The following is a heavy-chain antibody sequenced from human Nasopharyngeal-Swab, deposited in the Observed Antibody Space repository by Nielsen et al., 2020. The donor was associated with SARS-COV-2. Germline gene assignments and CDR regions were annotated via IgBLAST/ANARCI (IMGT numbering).Heavy chain of an antibody. Sequence: GESLKISCAASGFTFSSYAMSWVRQAPGKGLEWVSAISGSGGSTYYADSVKGRFTISRDNSKNTLYLQMNSLRAEDTAAYYCAKDWVTGDTAMVTDYWGQGTLVTVSS. V-gene: IGHV3-23*01. CDR3: AKDWVTGDTAMVTDY. CDR2: ISGSGGST. J-gene: IGHJ4*02. D-gene: IGHD5-18*01. CDR1: GFTFSSYA.